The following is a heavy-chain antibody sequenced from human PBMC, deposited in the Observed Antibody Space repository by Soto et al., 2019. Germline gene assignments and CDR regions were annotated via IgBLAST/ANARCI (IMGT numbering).Heavy chain of an antibody. J-gene: IGHJ6*02. D-gene: IGHD2-15*01. CDR3: AKDISGCSFDYYYYGMEV. CDR1: GFTFDDYV. Sequence: GGSLRLSCAASGFTFDDYVMHWVLQAPGKGLEWVSGISWNSGSIGYADSVKGRFTISRDNAKNSLYLQMKSLGAEDTALYYCAKDISGCSFDYYYYGMEVWGQGTTVTVSS. CDR2: ISWNSGSI. V-gene: IGHV3-9*01.